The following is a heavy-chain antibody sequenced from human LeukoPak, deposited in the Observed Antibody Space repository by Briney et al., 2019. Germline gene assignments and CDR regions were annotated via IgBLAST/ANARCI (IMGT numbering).Heavy chain of an antibody. J-gene: IGHJ3*02. CDR3: AKSLLTTATGTGRAFDI. CDR2: ISAGADVI. V-gene: IGHV3-23*01. CDR1: GFSFRDYP. Sequence: GGSLRLSCEAAGFSFRDYPMGWVRRASGKRLEWVSGISAGADVIFYADPVKGRFTISRDNSKNTLYLQMNSLRAEDSAEYYCAKSLLTTATGTGRAFDIWGQGTMVTVSS. D-gene: IGHD1-1*01.